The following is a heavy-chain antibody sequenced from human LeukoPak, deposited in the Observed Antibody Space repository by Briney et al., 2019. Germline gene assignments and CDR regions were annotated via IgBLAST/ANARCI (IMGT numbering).Heavy chain of an antibody. CDR3: ARIGYSGSSNDY. D-gene: IGHD6-6*01. CDR1: GFTFSNYW. V-gene: IGHV3-7*01. Sequence: GGSLRLSCAASGFTFSNYWMTWVRQAPGKELEWLANIKQDGSIIYYVDSVKGRFTISRDNSKNSLYLQMNSLRVEDTALYYCARIGYSGSSNDYWGQGTLVTVSS. CDR2: IKQDGSII. J-gene: IGHJ4*02.